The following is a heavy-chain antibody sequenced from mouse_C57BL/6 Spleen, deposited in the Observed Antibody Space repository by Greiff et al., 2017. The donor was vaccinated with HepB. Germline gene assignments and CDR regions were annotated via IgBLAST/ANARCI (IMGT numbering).Heavy chain of an antibody. CDR3: ARRKRDYSYWYFDV. CDR1: GYTFPGYW. V-gene: IGHV1-9*01. D-gene: IGHD1-1*01. J-gene: IGHJ1*03. CDR2: ILPGSGST. Sequence: VQLQPSGAELMKPGASVKLSCQATGYTFPGYWIEWVKQRPGHGLGWIGEILPGSGSTNYNEKFKGKATFTADTSSNTAYMQLSSLTTEDSAIYYCARRKRDYSYWYFDVWGTGTTVTVSS.